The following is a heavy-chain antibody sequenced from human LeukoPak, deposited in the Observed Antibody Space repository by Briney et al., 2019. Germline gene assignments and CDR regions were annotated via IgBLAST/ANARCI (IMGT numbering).Heavy chain of an antibody. J-gene: IGHJ6*02. D-gene: IGHD6-13*01. CDR3: ARDLVSVIEGIAAAGGMDV. CDR2: INPSGGST. CDR1: GYTFTSYY. Sequence: ASVKVSCKASGYTFTSYYMHWVRQAPGQGLEWMGIINPSGGSTSYAQKFQGRVTMTRDTSTSTVYMELSGLRSEDTAVYYCARDLVSVIEGIAAAGGMDVWGQGTTVTVSS. V-gene: IGHV1-46*01.